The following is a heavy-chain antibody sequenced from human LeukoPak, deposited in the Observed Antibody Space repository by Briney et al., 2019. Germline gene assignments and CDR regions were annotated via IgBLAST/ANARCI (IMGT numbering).Heavy chain of an antibody. V-gene: IGHV1-8*01. CDR3: ARGELGSSWYYMDV. Sequence: ASVKVSFRASGYTFTSYDINWVRQATGPGLEWMGWMNPNSGNTGYAQKFQGRVTMTRNTSISTAYMELSSLRSEDTAVYYCARGELGSSWYYMDVWGKGTTVTVSS. D-gene: IGHD6-13*01. CDR2: MNPNSGNT. J-gene: IGHJ6*03. CDR1: GYTFTSYD.